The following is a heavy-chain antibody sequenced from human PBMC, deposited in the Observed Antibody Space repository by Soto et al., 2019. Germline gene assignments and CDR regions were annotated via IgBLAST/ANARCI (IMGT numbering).Heavy chain of an antibody. CDR3: ASHYYDSSGPGSYFDY. J-gene: IGHJ4*02. CDR2: IYYSGST. V-gene: IGHV4-59*12. Sequence: SETLSLTCTVSGGSISSYYWSWIRQPPGKGLEWIGYIYYSGSTNYNPSLKSRVTISVDTSKNQFSLKLSSVTAADTAVYYCASHYYDSSGPGSYFDYWGQGTLVTVSS. D-gene: IGHD3-22*01. CDR1: GGSISSYY.